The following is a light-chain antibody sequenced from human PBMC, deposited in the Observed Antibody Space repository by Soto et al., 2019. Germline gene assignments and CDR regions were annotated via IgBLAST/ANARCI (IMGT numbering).Light chain of an antibody. J-gene: IGKJ5*01. Sequence: DIVLTQSPGTLSLSPGERATLSCMASQSLYNNYLAWHQQKPGQAPRLLIYGAFSRATGIPARFSGSGSGTDFTLTISSLEPEDFAVYYCQQRSNWPPKITFGQGTRLEIK. CDR1: QSLYNNY. CDR3: QQRSNWPPKIT. CDR2: GAF. V-gene: IGKV3D-20*02.